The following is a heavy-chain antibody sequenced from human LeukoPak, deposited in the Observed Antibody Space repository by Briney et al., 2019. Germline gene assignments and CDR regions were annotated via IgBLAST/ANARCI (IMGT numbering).Heavy chain of an antibody. CDR2: IWDDGNNK. D-gene: IGHD2-8*01. Sequence: GGSLRLSCAASGFTFTTYVMHWVRQAPGKGLDWVALIWDDGNNKYYADSVKGRFTISRDNSKNTLYLQMNSLRAEDTAVYYCARDNGEWRLNWFDHWGQGTLGTVSS. CDR1: GFTFTTYV. CDR3: ARDNGEWRLNWFDH. V-gene: IGHV3-33*01. J-gene: IGHJ5*02.